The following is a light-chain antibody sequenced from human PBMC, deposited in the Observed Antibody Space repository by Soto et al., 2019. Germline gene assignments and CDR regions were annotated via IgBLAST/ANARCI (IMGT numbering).Light chain of an antibody. CDR2: EVN. CDR3: GSSGGSPKYV. V-gene: IGLV2-23*02. J-gene: IGLJ1*01. CDR1: SSNVGSYKL. Sequence: QSALTQPASVSGSPGQSITISCTGTSSNVGSYKLVSWYQQHPGKAPKLMIFEVNKRPSGVSNRFSGSKSGNTASLTISGLKGEDEAAYYCGSSGGSPKYVFGTGTKLTFL.